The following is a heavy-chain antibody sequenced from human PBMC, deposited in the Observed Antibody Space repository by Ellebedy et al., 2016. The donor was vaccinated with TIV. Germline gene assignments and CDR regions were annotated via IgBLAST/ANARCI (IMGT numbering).Heavy chain of an antibody. Sequence: PWGSLRLSCAASGFTFSSYSMNWVRQAPGKGLEWVSYISSSGSTIYYADSVKGRFTISRDNAKNSLYLQMNSLRAEDTAVYYCVKVQGSFWGDMDVWGQGTTVTVSS. CDR2: ISSSGSTI. D-gene: IGHD3-16*01. V-gene: IGHV3-48*04. CDR3: VKVQGSFWGDMDV. CDR1: GFTFSSYS. J-gene: IGHJ6*02.